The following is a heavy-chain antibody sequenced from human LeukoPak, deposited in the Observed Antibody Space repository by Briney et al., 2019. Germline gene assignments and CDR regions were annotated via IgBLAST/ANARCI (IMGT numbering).Heavy chain of an antibody. CDR1: GGSFSGYY. Sequence: SETLSLTCAVYGGSFSGYYWSWIRQPPGKGLEWIGEINHSGGTNYNPSLKSRVTISVDTSKNQFSLKLSSVTAADTAVYYCARGSPRAAAGTDDYWGQGTLVTVSS. CDR2: INHSGGT. J-gene: IGHJ4*02. D-gene: IGHD6-13*01. V-gene: IGHV4-34*01. CDR3: ARGSPRAAAGTDDY.